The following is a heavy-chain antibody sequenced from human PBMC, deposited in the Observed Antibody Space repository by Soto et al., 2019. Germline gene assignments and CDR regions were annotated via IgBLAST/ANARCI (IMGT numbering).Heavy chain of an antibody. D-gene: IGHD3-10*01. CDR3: ARGYFDY. V-gene: IGHV3-21*01. J-gene: IGHJ4*02. CDR1: GFTFTRYT. Sequence: GGSLRLSCAASGFTFTRYTMNWVRQAPEKGLEWVSSITTSSNYIHYADSVKGRFTISRDNANNSLYLQMNTLRAEDTAVYFCARGYFDYWGQGALVTVSS. CDR2: ITTSSNYI.